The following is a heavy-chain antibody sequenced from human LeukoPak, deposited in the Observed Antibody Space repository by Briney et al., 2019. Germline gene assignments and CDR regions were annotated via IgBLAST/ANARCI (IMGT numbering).Heavy chain of an antibody. V-gene: IGHV2-70*11. CDR2: IDWDDDT. CDR1: GFSLRTRGRC. CDR3: ARTSYSSSSVFFDY. J-gene: IGHJ4*02. D-gene: IGHD6-6*01. Sequence: GSGPTLVNPTRTLTLTCTFSGFSLRTRGRCVSWIRQPPGKALEWLARIDWDDDTYYSTSLKTRLTISKDTSKNQVVLTMINMDPVDTATYYCARTSYSSSSVFFDYWGQGTLVTVSS.